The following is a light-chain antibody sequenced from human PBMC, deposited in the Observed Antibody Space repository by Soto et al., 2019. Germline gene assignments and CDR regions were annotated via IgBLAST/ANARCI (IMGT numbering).Light chain of an antibody. CDR1: SSDVGAYNR. CDR3: ISYAGSSNV. CDR2: EVN. Sequence: QSALTQPPSVSASPGQSVTIPCTATSSDVGAYNRVSWYQQYPGTPPKLMISEVNNRPSGVPDRFSGSKSGNTASLTISGLQAEDEADYYCISYAGSSNVFGTGTKLTFL. J-gene: IGLJ1*01. V-gene: IGLV2-18*02.